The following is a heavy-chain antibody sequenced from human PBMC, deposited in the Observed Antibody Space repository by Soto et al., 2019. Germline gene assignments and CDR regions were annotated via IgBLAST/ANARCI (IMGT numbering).Heavy chain of an antibody. V-gene: IGHV1-69*01. J-gene: IGHJ2*01. CDR1: GGTFSSYA. CDR2: IIPIFGTA. D-gene: IGHD2-21*02. Sequence: QVQLVQSGAEVKKPGSSVKVSCKASGGTFSSYAISWVRQAPGQGLEWMGGIIPIFGTANYARKFQGRVTITADESTSTAYMELSSLRSEDTAVYYCARGKHIVVVTAMGEDWYFDLWGRGTLVTVSS. CDR3: ARGKHIVVVTAMGEDWYFDL.